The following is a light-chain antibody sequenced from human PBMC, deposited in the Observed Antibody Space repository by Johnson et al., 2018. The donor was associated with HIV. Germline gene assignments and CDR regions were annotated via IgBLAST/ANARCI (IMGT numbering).Light chain of an antibody. CDR3: GTWDSSLSAGWNV. V-gene: IGLV1-51*02. Sequence: QLVLTQPPSVSAAPGQKVTISCSGSSSNIGNNFVSWYQQLQGTAPKLLIYENNKRPSGIPDRFSGSKSGTSATLGITGLQTGDEADYYCGTWDSSLSAGWNVFGIGTKVTVL. CDR1: SSNIGNNF. CDR2: ENN. J-gene: IGLJ1*01.